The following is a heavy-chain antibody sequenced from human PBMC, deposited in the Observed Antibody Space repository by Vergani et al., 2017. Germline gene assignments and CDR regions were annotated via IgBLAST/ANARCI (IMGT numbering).Heavy chain of an antibody. V-gene: IGHV4-31*03. D-gene: IGHD3-10*01. CDR1: GGSISSVGYY. Sequence: QVQLQESGPGLVKPSQTLSLPCTVSGGSISSVGYYWSWIRQHPGKGLEWIGYIYYSGSTYYNPSLKSRVTISVDTSKNLISLKLNSVTAADTALYYCARHGGSGNFYHLFDSWGQGTLVTVSS. J-gene: IGHJ4*02. CDR2: IYYSGST. CDR3: ARHGGSGNFYHLFDS.